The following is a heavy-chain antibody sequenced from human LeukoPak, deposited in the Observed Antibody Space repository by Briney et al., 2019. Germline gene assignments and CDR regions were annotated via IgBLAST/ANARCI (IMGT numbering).Heavy chain of an antibody. Sequence: GGSLRLSCAASGFIFSSAWMSWVRQAPGKGLEWVGHIKTDGGTTDYAAPVKGRFTISRDDSKNTVYLQMNSLRVEDTAVYFCAKDGGRYRFDYWGQGTLVTVSS. J-gene: IGHJ4*02. CDR3: AKDGGRYRFDY. CDR1: GFIFSSAW. D-gene: IGHD3-16*02. V-gene: IGHV3-15*01. CDR2: IKTDGGTT.